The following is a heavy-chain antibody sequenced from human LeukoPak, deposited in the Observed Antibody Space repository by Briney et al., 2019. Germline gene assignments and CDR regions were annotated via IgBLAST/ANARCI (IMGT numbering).Heavy chain of an antibody. CDR1: GASINSGSNY. CDR3: AREGHYDYVWGSYRHVNWFDP. V-gene: IGHV4-39*07. CDR2: IYSSGST. J-gene: IGHJ5*02. D-gene: IGHD3-16*02. Sequence: PSETLSLTCRVSGASINSGSNYWGWIRQPPGKTLEWIGSIYSSGSTYYNPSLKSRVIIMIDTPKNHFSLTLSSVTAADTAVYYCAREGHYDYVWGSYRHVNWFDPWGQGTLVTVSS.